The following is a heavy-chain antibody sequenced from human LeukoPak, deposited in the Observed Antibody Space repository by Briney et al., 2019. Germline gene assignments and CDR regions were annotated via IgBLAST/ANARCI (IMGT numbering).Heavy chain of an antibody. CDR3: ARSPRDGYHDAFDI. D-gene: IGHD5-24*01. Sequence: GESLKISCKASGYSFTTYWIGWVRQMPGRGLEWMGMIYPGDFDTKYSPSFQGQVTISVDRSITTAYLQWGSLKASETAMYYCARSPRDGYHDAFDIWGQGTMVTVSS. V-gene: IGHV5-51*01. CDR2: IYPGDFDT. J-gene: IGHJ3*02. CDR1: GYSFTTYW.